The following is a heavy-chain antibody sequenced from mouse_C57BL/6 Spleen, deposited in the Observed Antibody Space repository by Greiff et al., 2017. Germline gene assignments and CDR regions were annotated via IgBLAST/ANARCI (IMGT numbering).Heavy chain of an antibody. CDR2: IWWDDDK. CDR3: ARIRSNYYFDY. CDR1: GFSLSTFGMG. J-gene: IGHJ2*02. Sequence: QVTLKESGPGILQPSQTLSLTCSFSGFSLSTFGMGVGWIRQPSGKGLEWLAHIWWDDDKYYHPALKSRLTISKGSSKNQVFLKIANVYTADTATYYCARIRSNYYFDYWGQGTSLTVSS. V-gene: IGHV8-8*01. D-gene: IGHD2-5*01.